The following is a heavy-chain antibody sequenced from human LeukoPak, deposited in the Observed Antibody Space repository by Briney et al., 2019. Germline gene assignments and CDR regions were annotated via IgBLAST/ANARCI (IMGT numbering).Heavy chain of an antibody. J-gene: IGHJ6*02. V-gene: IGHV1-2*02. CDR2: INPNSGGT. D-gene: IGHD3-22*01. CDR1: VYTFTGYY. CDR3: ARDTYYYDSSGYYYYYYGMDV. Sequence: GASVKVSCKASVYTFTGYYMHWVRQAPRQALEWMGWINPNSGGTNYAQKFQGRVTMTRDTSISTAYMELSRLRSDDTAVYYCARDTYYYDSSGYYYYYYGMDVWGQGTTVTVSS.